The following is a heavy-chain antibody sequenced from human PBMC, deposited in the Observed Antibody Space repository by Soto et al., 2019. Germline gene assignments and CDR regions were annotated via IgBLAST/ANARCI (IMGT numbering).Heavy chain of an antibody. D-gene: IGHD6-19*01. V-gene: IGHV4-59*01. CDR1: GGSLSGSY. Sequence: SGTLSLTCSVSGGSLSGSYWSWIRQSPGKGLEWLGYVYYNGSTNYSPYLRSRVSISVDTSKNEFSLRLSSVTAADTAVYFCARSVAVPGAHIDYWGQGTQVTV. CDR2: VYYNGST. CDR3: ARSVAVPGAHIDY. J-gene: IGHJ4*02.